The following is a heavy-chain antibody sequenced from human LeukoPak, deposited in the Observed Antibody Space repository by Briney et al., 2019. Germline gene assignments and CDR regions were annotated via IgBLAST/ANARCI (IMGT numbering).Heavy chain of an antibody. CDR2: IIPIFGTA. CDR1: GGTFSSYG. V-gene: IGHV1-69*13. D-gene: IGHD3-10*01. J-gene: IGHJ4*02. CDR3: ARGMVRGVLHVDY. Sequence: SVKVSCKASGGTFSSYGISWVRQAPGQGLEWMGGIIPIFGTANYAQKFQGRVTITADESTSTAYMELSSLRSEDTAVYYCARGMVRGVLHVDYWGQGTLVTVSS.